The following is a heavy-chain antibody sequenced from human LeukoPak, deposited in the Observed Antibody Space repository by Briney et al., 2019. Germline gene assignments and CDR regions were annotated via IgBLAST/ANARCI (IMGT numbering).Heavy chain of an antibody. CDR2: LYSGGNT. V-gene: IGHV3-53*01. CDR1: GFTFSSYG. Sequence: GGSLRLSCAASGFTFSSYGMHWVRQAPGKGLEWVSVLYSGGNTYYADSVKGRFTISRDNSKNTLYLQMNSLRAEDTAVYYCARYDGGSGPFDYWGQGTLVTVSS. J-gene: IGHJ4*02. D-gene: IGHD3-10*01. CDR3: ARYDGGSGPFDY.